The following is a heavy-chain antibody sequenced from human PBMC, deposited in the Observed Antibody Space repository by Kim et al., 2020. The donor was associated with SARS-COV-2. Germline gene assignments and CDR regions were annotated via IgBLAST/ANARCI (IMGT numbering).Heavy chain of an antibody. CDR3: ARDGGYSGYARFDY. D-gene: IGHD5-12*01. J-gene: IGHJ4*02. Sequence: YADPVKGRFTIPRDNSKNTLYLQMNSLRAEDTAVYYCARDGGYSGYARFDYWGQGTLVTVSS. V-gene: IGHV3-33*01.